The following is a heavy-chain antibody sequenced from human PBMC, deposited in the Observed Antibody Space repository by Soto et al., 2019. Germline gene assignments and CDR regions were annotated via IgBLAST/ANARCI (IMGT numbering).Heavy chain of an antibody. V-gene: IGHV4-34*01. Sequence: SETLSLTCAVYGGSFSGYYWSWIRQPPGKGLEWIGEINHSGSTNYNPSLKSRVTISVDTSKNQFSLKLSSVTAADTAVYYCARGRAGRRGYSYGSPMVSYYGMDVWGQGTTVTVSS. CDR2: INHSGST. D-gene: IGHD5-18*01. CDR1: GGSFSGYY. CDR3: ARGRAGRRGYSYGSPMVSYYGMDV. J-gene: IGHJ6*02.